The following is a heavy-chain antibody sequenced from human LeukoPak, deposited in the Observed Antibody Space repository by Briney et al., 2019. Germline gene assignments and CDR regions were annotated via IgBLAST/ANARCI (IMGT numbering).Heavy chain of an antibody. Sequence: GGSLRLSCAASGFTFSNNEMSWVRQAPGKGLEGVSYISSGGSTIYYADSVKGRFTISSGNAKNHLYLQMNSLRAEDTAVYYCMRGQLLRLEYFFDYWGQGTLVTVSS. V-gene: IGHV3-48*03. CDR3: MRGQLLRLEYFFDY. J-gene: IGHJ4*02. CDR1: GFTFSNNE. D-gene: IGHD2-21*01. CDR2: ISSGGSTI.